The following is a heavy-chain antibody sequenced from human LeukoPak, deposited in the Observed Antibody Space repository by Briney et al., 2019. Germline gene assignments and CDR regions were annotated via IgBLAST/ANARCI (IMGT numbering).Heavy chain of an antibody. CDR2: INHSGST. Sequence: SETLSLTCAVYGGSFSGYYWSWIRQPPGKGLEWIGEINHSGSTNYNPSLKSRVTISVDTSKNQFSLKLSSVTAADTAVYYCARRFMMTGYYLLIFGAFDIWGQGTMVTVSS. V-gene: IGHV4-34*01. D-gene: IGHD3-9*01. CDR1: GGSFSGYY. CDR3: ARRFMMTGYYLLIFGAFDI. J-gene: IGHJ3*02.